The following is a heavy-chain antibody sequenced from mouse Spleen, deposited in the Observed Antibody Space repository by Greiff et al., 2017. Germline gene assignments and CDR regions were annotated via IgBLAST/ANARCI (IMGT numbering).Heavy chain of an antibody. CDR2: IDPEDGDT. CDR1: GFNIKDYY. V-gene: IGHV14-1*01. CDR3: TTYGNSYFDY. J-gene: IGHJ2*01. D-gene: IGHD2-10*02. Sequence: VHVKQSGAELVRPGASVKLSCTASGFNIKDYYMHWVKQRPEQGLEWIGRIDPEDGDTEYAPKFQGKATMTADTSSNTAYLQLSSLTSEDTAVYYCTTYGNSYFDYWGQGTTLTVSS.